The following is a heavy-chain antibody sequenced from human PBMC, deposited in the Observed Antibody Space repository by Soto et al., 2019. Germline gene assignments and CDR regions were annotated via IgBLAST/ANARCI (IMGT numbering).Heavy chain of an antibody. V-gene: IGHV2-5*02. D-gene: IGHD5-12*01. CDR2: IYWDDDK. Sequence: GSGPTLVNPTQTLTLTCTFSGFSLSTSGVGVGWIRQPPGKALEWLALIYWDDDKRYSPSLKSRLTITKDTSKNQVVLTMTNMDPVDTATYYCAHRGVADSGYLSGWFDPWGQGTLVTVSS. CDR1: GFSLSTSGVG. CDR3: AHRGVADSGYLSGWFDP. J-gene: IGHJ5*02.